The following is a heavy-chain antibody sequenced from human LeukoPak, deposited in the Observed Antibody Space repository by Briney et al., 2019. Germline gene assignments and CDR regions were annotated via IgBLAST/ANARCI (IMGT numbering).Heavy chain of an antibody. CDR3: ARRHHFGFLDS. D-gene: IGHD3-10*01. CDR2: IWYDGSNT. J-gene: IGHJ4*02. V-gene: IGHV3-33*03. Sequence: GGSLRLSCAASGFTFSNYGMHWVRQAPGKGLEWVAVIWYDGSNTFYGDSVKGRFTISRDNAKNSVYLQMNSLRAEDTAVYYCARRHHFGFLDSWGQGTRVTVSS. CDR1: GFTFSNYG.